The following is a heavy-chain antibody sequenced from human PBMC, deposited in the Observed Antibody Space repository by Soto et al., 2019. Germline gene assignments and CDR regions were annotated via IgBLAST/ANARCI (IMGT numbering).Heavy chain of an antibody. CDR1: GYTFTNYG. Sequence: VASVKVSCKASGYTFTNYGISWVRQAPGQGLEWMGWISTNSGHTDYAQNLQGRVTMTTDTSTSTAYMELRSLRSDDTAVYYCARWQQLGWFDPWGQGTLVTVSS. D-gene: IGHD6-13*01. V-gene: IGHV1-18*04. J-gene: IGHJ5*02. CDR2: ISTNSGHT. CDR3: ARWQQLGWFDP.